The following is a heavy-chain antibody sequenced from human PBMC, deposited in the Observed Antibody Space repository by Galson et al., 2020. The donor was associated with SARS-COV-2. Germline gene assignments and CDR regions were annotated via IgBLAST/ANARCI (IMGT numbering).Heavy chain of an antibody. CDR2: INPNSGGT. V-gene: IGHV1-2*02. CDR3: ARAGIAVAGTGFDP. J-gene: IGHJ5*02. D-gene: IGHD6-19*01. Sequence: ASVKVSCKASGYTFTGYYMHWVRQAPGQGLEWMGWINPNSGGTNYAQKFQGRFTMTRDTSISTAYMELSRLRSDDTAVYYCARAGIAVAGTGFDPWGQGTLVTVSS. CDR1: GYTFTGYY.